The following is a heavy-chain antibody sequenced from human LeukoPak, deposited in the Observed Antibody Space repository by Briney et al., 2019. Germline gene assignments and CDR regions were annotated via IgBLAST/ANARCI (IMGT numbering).Heavy chain of an antibody. CDR1: GFTVSSNY. J-gene: IGHJ3*02. V-gene: IGHV3-66*03. CDR2: IYSSGST. Sequence: GGSLRLSCAASGFTVSSNYMSWGRQAPGKGLEWVLVIYSSGSTYYADSVKGRFTISRDNSKNTLYLQMNSLRAEDTAVYYCARDRGTQQLVIDAFDIWGQGTMVTVSS. CDR3: ARDRGTQQLVIDAFDI. D-gene: IGHD6-13*01.